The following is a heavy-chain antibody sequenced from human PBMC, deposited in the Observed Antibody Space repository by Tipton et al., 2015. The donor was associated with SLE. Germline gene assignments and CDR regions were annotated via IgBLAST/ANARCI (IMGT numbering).Heavy chain of an antibody. V-gene: IGHV4-4*07. CDR2: IYNSGYT. CDR1: GGPIGSFY. J-gene: IGHJ5*02. CDR3: ARGGDSSGFGWFDP. Sequence: TLSLTCSVFGGPIGSFYWSWIRQPAGQGLEWIGRIYNSGYTNYNPSLKSRVTISVDTSKNQFSLKLSSVTAADTAVYYCARGGDSSGFGWFDPWGQGTLVTVSS. D-gene: IGHD6-19*01.